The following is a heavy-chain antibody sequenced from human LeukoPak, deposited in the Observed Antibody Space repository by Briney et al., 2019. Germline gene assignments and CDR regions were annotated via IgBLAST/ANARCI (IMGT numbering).Heavy chain of an antibody. CDR2: IYTSGST. V-gene: IGHV4-4*07. CDR3: ARQDYSSSSYYFDY. D-gene: IGHD6-13*01. Sequence: SETLSLTCTVSGGSIISYYRSWIRQPAGKGLEWIGRIYTSGSTNYNPSLKSRVTMSLDRSKNHFSLKLSSVTAADTALYYCARQDYSSSSYYFDYWGQGTLVTVSS. CDR1: GGSIISYY. J-gene: IGHJ4*02.